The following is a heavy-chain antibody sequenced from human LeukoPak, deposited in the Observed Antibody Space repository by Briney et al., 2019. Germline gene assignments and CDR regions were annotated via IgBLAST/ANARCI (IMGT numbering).Heavy chain of an antibody. J-gene: IGHJ4*02. CDR1: GGTFSSYA. D-gene: IGHD3-10*01. CDR2: IIPILGIA. Sequence: SVKVSCKASGGTFSSYAISWVRQAPGQGLEWMGRIIPILGIANYAQKFQGRVTITADKSTSTAYMELSSLRSEDTAVYYCARERTITMVRGVGYFDYWGQGTLVSVSS. CDR3: ARERTITMVRGVGYFDY. V-gene: IGHV1-69*04.